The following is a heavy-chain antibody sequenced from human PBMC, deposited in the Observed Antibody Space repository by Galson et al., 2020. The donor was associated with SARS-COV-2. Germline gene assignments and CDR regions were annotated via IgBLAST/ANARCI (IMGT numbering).Heavy chain of an antibody. Sequence: TGGSLRLSCAASGFTFSSYGMHWVRQAPGKGLEWVAVISYDGSNKYYADSVKGRFTISRDNSKNTLYLQMNSLRAEDTAVYYCARGDSSPREDYGMDVWGQGTTVTVSS. CDR2: ISYDGSNK. D-gene: IGHD6-19*01. CDR1: GFTFSSYG. V-gene: IGHV3-30*03. J-gene: IGHJ6*02. CDR3: ARGDSSPREDYGMDV.